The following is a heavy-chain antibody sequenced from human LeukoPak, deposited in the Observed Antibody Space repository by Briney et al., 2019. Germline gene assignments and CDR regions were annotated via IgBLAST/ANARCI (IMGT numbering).Heavy chain of an antibody. CDR1: GGTFSSYA. Sequence: SVKVSCKASGGTFSSYAISWVRQAPGQGLEWMGGIIPIFGTANYAQKFQGRVTITADESTSTAYMGLSSLRSEDTAVYYCARGRPYYGSGSYYPGWWFDPWGQGTLVTVSS. CDR2: IIPIFGTA. V-gene: IGHV1-69*13. D-gene: IGHD3-10*01. J-gene: IGHJ5*02. CDR3: ARGRPYYGSGSYYPGWWFDP.